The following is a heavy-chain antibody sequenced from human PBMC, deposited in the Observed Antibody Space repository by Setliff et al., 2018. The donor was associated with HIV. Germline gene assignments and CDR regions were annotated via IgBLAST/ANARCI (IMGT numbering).Heavy chain of an antibody. CDR2: IYNTGGT. CDR1: GGSISSGGFY. J-gene: IGHJ4*02. CDR3: AREDSSGRIDY. V-gene: IGHV4-31*03. Sequence: PSETLSLTCTVTGGSISSGGFYWTWIRQHPGKGLEWIGYIYNTGGTYHSPSLESRVTISIDTSKNQFSLKLSSVTAADTAVYYCAREDSSGRIDYWGQGTLVTVSS. D-gene: IGHD6-19*01.